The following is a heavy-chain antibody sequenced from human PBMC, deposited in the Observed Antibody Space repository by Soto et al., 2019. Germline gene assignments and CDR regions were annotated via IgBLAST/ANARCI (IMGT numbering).Heavy chain of an antibody. J-gene: IGHJ4*02. CDR1: GGIFSNFA. D-gene: IGHD6-19*01. CDR3: ARVGLGAYDY. CDR2: IIPTLGTP. Sequence: QVQLVQSGAEVKKPGSSVKVSCKASGGIFSNFAFNWMRQAPGQGLEWMGVIIPTLGTPHYAQKFLGRVTITADESTRTVYMAMSSLTVEDTAVYYCARVGLGAYDYWGQGTLVIVSS. V-gene: IGHV1-69*01.